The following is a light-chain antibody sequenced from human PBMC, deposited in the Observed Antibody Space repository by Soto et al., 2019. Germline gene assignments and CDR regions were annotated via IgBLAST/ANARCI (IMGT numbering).Light chain of an antibody. CDR3: QQYSSSPPEFT. CDR1: QSVSSSY. CDR2: GAS. Sequence: EIVLTQSPGTLSVSPGERVTLSCRASQSVSSSYLAWYQQRPGQAPRLLIFGASYRATGLPDRFSGSASGTDFTLTISRLEPEDFAVYYCQQYSSSPPEFTCGPRIKVDSK. J-gene: IGKJ3*01. V-gene: IGKV3-20*01.